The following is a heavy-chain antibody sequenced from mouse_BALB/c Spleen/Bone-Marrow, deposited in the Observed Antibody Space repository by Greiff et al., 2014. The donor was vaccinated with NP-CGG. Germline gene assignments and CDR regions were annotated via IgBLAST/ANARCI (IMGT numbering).Heavy chain of an antibody. CDR2: IDPANGNA. CDR3: AIYFYFDY. D-gene: IGHD2-3*01. CDR1: GFNIKDTY. V-gene: IGHV14-3*02. Sequence: EVQLVESGAELVKPGASVRLSCTASGFNIKDTYMHWVKQRPDQGLEWIGRIDPANGNAKHDPKFQGKAAIRADTSSNTTYLQLSSLTSEDTAAYYCAIYFYFDYWGQGTTLTVSS. J-gene: IGHJ2*01.